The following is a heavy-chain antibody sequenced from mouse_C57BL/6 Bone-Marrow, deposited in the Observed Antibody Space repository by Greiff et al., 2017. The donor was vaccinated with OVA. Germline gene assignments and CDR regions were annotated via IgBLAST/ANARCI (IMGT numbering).Heavy chain of an antibody. CDR3: ARLGFTTVVYFDY. D-gene: IGHD1-1*01. V-gene: IGHV1-20*01. Sequence: EVKVVESGPELVKPGDSVKISCKASGYSFTGYFMNWVMQSHGKSLEWIGRINPYNGDTFYNQKFKGKATLTVDKSSSTAHMELRSLTSEDSAVYYCARLGFTTVVYFDYWGQGTTLTVSS. CDR2: INPYNGDT. J-gene: IGHJ2*01. CDR1: GYSFTGYF.